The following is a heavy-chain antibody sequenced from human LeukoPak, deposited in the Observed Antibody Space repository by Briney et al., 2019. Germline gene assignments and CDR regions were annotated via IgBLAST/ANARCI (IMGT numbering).Heavy chain of an antibody. D-gene: IGHD1-26*01. V-gene: IGHV4-39*07. J-gene: IGHJ4*01. CDR2: IYYSGST. CDR3: ARGLEWELTFDY. CDR1: GGSISSNSYY. Sequence: SETLSLTCTVSGGSISSNSYYWGWIRQPPGKGLEWIGSIYYSGSTYYNPSLKSRVTISVATSKNQFSLKLSSVTAADTAVYYCARGLEWELTFDYWGQGTLVTVSS.